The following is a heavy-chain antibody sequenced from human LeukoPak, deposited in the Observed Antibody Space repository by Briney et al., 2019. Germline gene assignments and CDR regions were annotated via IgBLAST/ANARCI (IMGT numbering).Heavy chain of an antibody. J-gene: IGHJ3*02. CDR1: GVPFNNAW. CDR3: TWLYSDAFNI. Sequence: GGSLRLSCAVSGVPFNNAWMSWVRQAPGKGLEWVGRIKGKGAGGTTDYAAPVKGRFTILKDDSENTLYLQMNSLTTEDTAVYYCTWLYSDAFNIWGQGTMVTVSS. CDR2: IKGKGAGGTT. D-gene: IGHD2-15*01. V-gene: IGHV3-15*01.